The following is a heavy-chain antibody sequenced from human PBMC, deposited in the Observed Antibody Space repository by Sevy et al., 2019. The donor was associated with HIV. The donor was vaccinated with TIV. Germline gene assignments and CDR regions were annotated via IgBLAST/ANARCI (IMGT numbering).Heavy chain of an antibody. J-gene: IGHJ4*02. CDR3: ASRGYCGGGSCYSGPNDY. CDR1: TFTFSSYS. Sequence: GGSLRLSCAASTFTFSSYSMLWVRQAPGKGLEWVSYISSSSGTRYYADSVKGRFTISRDNAKNSLFLQMNSLRDEDTAVYYCASRGYCGGGSCYSGPNDYWGQGTLVTVSS. D-gene: IGHD2-15*01. CDR2: ISSSSGTR. V-gene: IGHV3-48*02.